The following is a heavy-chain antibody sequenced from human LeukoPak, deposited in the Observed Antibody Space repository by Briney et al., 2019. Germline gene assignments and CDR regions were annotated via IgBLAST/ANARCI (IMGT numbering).Heavy chain of an antibody. J-gene: IGHJ4*02. CDR2: ISSSSSYI. CDR3: ARDCSSTSCPFDY. V-gene: IGHV3-21*01. CDR1: GFTFSSYS. D-gene: IGHD2-2*01. Sequence: PGGSLRLSCAASGFTFSSYSMNWVRQAPGKGLEWVSSISSSSSYIYYADSVKGRFTSPRDNAKNSLYLQMNSLRAEDTAVYYCARDCSSTSCPFDYWGQGTLVTVSS.